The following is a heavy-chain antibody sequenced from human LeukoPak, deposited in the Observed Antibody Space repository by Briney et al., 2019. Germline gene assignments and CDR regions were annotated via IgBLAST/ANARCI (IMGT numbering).Heavy chain of an antibody. V-gene: IGHV1-69*04. CDR2: IIPILGIA. J-gene: IGHJ4*02. CDR3: AGSPPTEFHYGSGSYYNVTDY. D-gene: IGHD3-10*01. Sequence: ASVKVSCKASGGTFSSYAISWARQAPGQGLEWMGRIIPILGIANYAQKFQGRVTITADKSTSTAYMELSSLRSEDTAVYYCAGSPPTEFHYGSGSYYNVTDYWGQGTLVTVSS. CDR1: GGTFSSYA.